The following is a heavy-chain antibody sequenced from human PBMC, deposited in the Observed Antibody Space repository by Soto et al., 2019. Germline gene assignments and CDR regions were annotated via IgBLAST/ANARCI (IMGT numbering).Heavy chain of an antibody. CDR2: ISSSSSYI. Sequence: PGGSLRLSCAAPGFTFSSYSMNWVRQAPGKGLEWVSSISSSSSYIYYADSVKGRFTISRDNAKNSLYLQMNSLRAEDTAVYYCARVMTYYYVSGSYYNQPLDYWGQGTLVTVSS. J-gene: IGHJ4*02. CDR3: ARVMTYYYVSGSYYNQPLDY. V-gene: IGHV3-21*01. D-gene: IGHD3-10*01. CDR1: GFTFSSYS.